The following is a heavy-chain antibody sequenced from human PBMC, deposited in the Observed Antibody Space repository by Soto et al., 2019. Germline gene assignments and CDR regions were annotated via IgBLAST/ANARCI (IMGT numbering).Heavy chain of an antibody. J-gene: IGHJ6*02. CDR2: ISWNSANI. Sequence: GGSLRLSCAASGFTFDDYTMHWVRQAPGKGLEWVSGISWNSANIAYADSVKGRFTISRDNAKNSLYLQMNSLRLEDTAVYYCAKVQDYGGNSNVWGQGTMVTVSS. CDR3: AKVQDYGGNSNV. V-gene: IGHV3-9*01. D-gene: IGHD4-17*01. CDR1: GFTFDDYT.